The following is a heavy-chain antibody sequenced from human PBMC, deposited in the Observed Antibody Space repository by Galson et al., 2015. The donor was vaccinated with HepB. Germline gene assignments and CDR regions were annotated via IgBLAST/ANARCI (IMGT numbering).Heavy chain of an antibody. CDR1: GFISSMYW. CDR2: IKEDGSEK. D-gene: IGHD3-10*01. Sequence: SLRLSCAASGFISSMYWMNWVRQAPGKGLEWVANIKEDGSEKHYVDSVKGRFTISRDNAKNSLYLQMNSLRAEDTAVYYCARVKRGEWYSYYYYGMDVWGQGTTVTVSS. V-gene: IGHV3-7*05. CDR3: ARVKRGEWYSYYYYGMDV. J-gene: IGHJ6*02.